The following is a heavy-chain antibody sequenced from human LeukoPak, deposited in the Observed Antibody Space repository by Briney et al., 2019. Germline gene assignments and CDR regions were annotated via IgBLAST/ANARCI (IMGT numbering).Heavy chain of an antibody. CDR1: GFTFSNYW. D-gene: IGHD3-22*01. CDR3: ARSRHSYDSSGFPHY. CDR2: ISPDGKDT. J-gene: IGHJ4*02. Sequence: QTGGSLRLSCAASGFTFSNYWIYWVRQVPGKGMVWVSRISPDGKDTSHADSVKGRFTISRDNAKNSLYLKMNSLRAEDTALYYCARSRHSYDSSGFPHYWGQGTLVTVSS. V-gene: IGHV3-74*01.